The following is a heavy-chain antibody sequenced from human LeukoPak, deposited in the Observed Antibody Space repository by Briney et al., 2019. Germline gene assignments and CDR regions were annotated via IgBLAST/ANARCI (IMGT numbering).Heavy chain of an antibody. CDR3: TKDVFDFGGYFDL. Sequence: PGRSLRLSCAASGFIFEDYAMHWVRQAPGKGLEWVSGISWNSGSIGHADSVKGRFTISRDNAKNSLHLQMNSLRAEDTAVYYCTKDVFDFGGYFDLWGRGTLVTVSS. CDR2: ISWNSGSI. V-gene: IGHV3-9*01. CDR1: GFIFEDYA. D-gene: IGHD3-16*01. J-gene: IGHJ2*01.